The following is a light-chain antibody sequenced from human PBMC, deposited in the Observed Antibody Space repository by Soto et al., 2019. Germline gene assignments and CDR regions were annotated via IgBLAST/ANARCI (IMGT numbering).Light chain of an antibody. CDR3: CSFAGSYTLGV. J-gene: IGLJ3*02. V-gene: IGLV2-11*01. CDR1: SSDVGGYIY. Sequence: QSALTQPRSVSGSPGQSVTVSCTATSSDVGGYIYVSWYQHHPSKAPKLIIYDVTKRPSGVPDRFTGSKSGNTASLTISGLQAEDEADYYCCSFAGSYTLGVFGGGTKLTVL. CDR2: DVT.